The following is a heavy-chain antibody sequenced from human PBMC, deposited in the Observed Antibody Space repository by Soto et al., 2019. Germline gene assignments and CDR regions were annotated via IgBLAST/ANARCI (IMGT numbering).Heavy chain of an antibody. D-gene: IGHD3-3*01. V-gene: IGHV3-20*01. J-gene: IGHJ4*02. CDR2: INWNGGST. CDR1: GFTFDDYV. CDR3: ARSSKYYDFWSGHDY. Sequence: GGPMILSCTAAGFTFDDYVMSWVRQTPGKGLEWVSGINWNGGSTGYADSVKGRFTISRDNAKNSLYLQMNSLRAEDTALYHCARSSKYYDFWSGHDYWGQGTLVTVSS.